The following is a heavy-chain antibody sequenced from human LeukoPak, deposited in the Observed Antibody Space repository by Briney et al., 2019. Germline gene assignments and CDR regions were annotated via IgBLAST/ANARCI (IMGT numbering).Heavy chain of an antibody. D-gene: IGHD6-13*01. CDR2: IKSEADGGTT. CDR1: GLTFSNAW. CDR3: ITTGYRPY. Sequence: GGSLRLSCVASGLTFSNAWMSWVRQAPGKGLEWVRRIKSEADGGTTDYAAPVTGRFTISRDDSKTTFYLQMNSLRAEDTAVYYCITTGYRPYWGQGTLVTVSS. V-gene: IGHV3-15*01. J-gene: IGHJ4*02.